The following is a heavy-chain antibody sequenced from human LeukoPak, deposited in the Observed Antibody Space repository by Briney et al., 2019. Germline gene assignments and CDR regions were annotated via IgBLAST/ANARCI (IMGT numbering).Heavy chain of an antibody. CDR3: ARSPGIAVAVLY. J-gene: IGHJ4*02. Sequence: SETLSLTCAVYGGSFSGYYWSWIRQPPGKGLEWIGEINHSGSTNYNPSLKSRVTISVDTSKNQFSLKLSSVTAADTAVYYCARSPGIAVAVLYWGQGTLVTVSS. CDR1: GGSFSGYY. V-gene: IGHV4-34*01. D-gene: IGHD6-19*01. CDR2: INHSGST.